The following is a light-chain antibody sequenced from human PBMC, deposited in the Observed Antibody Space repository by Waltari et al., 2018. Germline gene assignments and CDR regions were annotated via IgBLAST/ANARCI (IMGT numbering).Light chain of an antibody. Sequence: DIVMTQSPDSLAVSLGERATINCKSSQSVLYSSNTKNYLAWYQQKPGQTPKLLIDWASTRESGVPYRVSGSGSGTDFTLTISSLQAEDVAVYYCQQYYSTPRTFGQGTKVEIK. CDR1: QSVLYSSNTKNY. J-gene: IGKJ1*01. CDR3: QQYYSTPRT. CDR2: WAS. V-gene: IGKV4-1*01.